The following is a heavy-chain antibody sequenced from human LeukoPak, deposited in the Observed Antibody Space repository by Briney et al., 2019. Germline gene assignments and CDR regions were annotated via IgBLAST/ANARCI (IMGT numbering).Heavy chain of an antibody. Sequence: SEPLSLPCSVSGDFISSYYWSWIRQPAGKGLEWLGRIYTSGNTNYNPSLKSRVTISVDTSKNQFSLKQSSVTAADTAVYYCARGDYYNTTGMFDPWGQGTLVTVSS. J-gene: IGHJ5*02. CDR1: GDFISSYY. D-gene: IGHD3-22*01. V-gene: IGHV4-4*07. CDR3: ARGDYYNTTGMFDP. CDR2: IYTSGNT.